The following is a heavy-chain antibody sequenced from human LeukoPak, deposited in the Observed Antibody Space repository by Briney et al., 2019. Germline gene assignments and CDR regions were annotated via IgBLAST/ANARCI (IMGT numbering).Heavy chain of an antibody. Sequence: GGSLRLSCAASGFTFSSYAMSWVRQAPGKGPEWVSAISGSGGSTYYADSVKGRFTISRDNSKNTLYLQMNSLRAEDTAVYYCAKGNIEIFGVAIEGVSDYWGQGTTVTVSS. J-gene: IGHJ4*03. CDR2: ISGSGGST. D-gene: IGHD3-3*01. CDR1: GFTFSSYA. CDR3: AKGNIEIFGVAIEGVSDY. V-gene: IGHV3-23*01.